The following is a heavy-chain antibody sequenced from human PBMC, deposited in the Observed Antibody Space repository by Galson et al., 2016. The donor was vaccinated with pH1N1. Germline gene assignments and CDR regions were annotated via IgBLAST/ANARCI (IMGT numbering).Heavy chain of an antibody. J-gene: IGHJ6*03. CDR2: IYAGDSDT. CDR3: AEHAALDPPVEFSYRDV. CDR1: GNSFSTSW. V-gene: IGHV5-51*03. Sequence: QSGAEVTKPGESLKISCKASGNSFSTSWIGWVRQLPGKGLEWMGSIYAGDSDTRYNPSFPGHVTISVDKSIRTAYLQWSRLQASDTAIYYCAEHAALDPPVEFSYRDVWGNGTTVTVSS. D-gene: IGHD1-1*01.